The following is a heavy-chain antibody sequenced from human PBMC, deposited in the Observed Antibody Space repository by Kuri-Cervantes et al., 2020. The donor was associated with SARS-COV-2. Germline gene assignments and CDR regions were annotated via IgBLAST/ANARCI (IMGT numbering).Heavy chain of an antibody. Sequence: GSLRLSCTVSGYSISSGYYWGWIRQPPGKGLEWIGRIYTSGSTNYNPSLKSRVTISVDTSKNQFSLKLSSVTAADTAVYYCARARMVRGVNGAFDIWGQGTMVTVSS. CDR2: IYTSGST. V-gene: IGHV4-38-2*02. J-gene: IGHJ3*02. CDR1: GYSISSGYY. D-gene: IGHD3-10*01. CDR3: ARARMVRGVNGAFDI.